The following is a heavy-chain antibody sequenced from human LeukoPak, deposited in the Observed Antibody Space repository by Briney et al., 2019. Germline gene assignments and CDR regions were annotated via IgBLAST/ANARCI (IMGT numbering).Heavy chain of an antibody. J-gene: IGHJ4*02. CDR1: GCTFTSYA. Sequence: GGSLRLSCVTSGCTFTSYAMSWVRQAPGKGLEWVSIITGNSGYTHYADSVKGRFTISRDNSKNTLYLQMNSLRAEDTAMYFCVRDVGAVRGEVYFDYWGQGTLVTVSS. CDR2: ITGNSGYT. D-gene: IGHD3-10*01. CDR3: VRDVGAVRGEVYFDY. V-gene: IGHV3-23*01.